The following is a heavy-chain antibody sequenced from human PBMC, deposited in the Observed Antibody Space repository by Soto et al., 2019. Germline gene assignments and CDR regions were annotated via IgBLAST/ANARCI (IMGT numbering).Heavy chain of an antibody. Sequence: QVQLVQSGAEVKKPGASVKVSCKASGYTFSSYDINWVRQAPGQGLEWMGWMNPNSGKTGFAPQFQGRVTMTRITSISTAYMELSSLRSEDAAVYYCARALMHDYGDPSYWLDPWGQGTLVTVSS. J-gene: IGHJ5*02. CDR1: GYTFSSYD. CDR2: MNPNSGKT. D-gene: IGHD4-17*01. V-gene: IGHV1-8*01. CDR3: ARALMHDYGDPSYWLDP.